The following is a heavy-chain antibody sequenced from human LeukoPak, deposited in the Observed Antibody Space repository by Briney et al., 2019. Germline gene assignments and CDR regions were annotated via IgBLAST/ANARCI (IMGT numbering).Heavy chain of an antibody. V-gene: IGHV3-23*01. J-gene: IGHJ5*02. CDR1: GFTFSSYA. D-gene: IGHD2-2*01. CDR3: VKGIGTSYIDYFDP. Sequence: PGGSLRLSCAASGFTFSSYAMSWVRQAPGKVLEWVSGISGSGDITYYADSVKGRFTISRDNSKNTLYLQINSVRAEDTDVYYCVKGIGTSYIDYFDPWGQGTLVTVSS. CDR2: ISGSGDIT.